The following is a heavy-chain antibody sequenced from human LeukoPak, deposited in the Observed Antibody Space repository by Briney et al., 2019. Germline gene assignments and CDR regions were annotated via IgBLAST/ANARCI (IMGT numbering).Heavy chain of an antibody. D-gene: IGHD3-10*01. Sequence: PGGSLRFSCAATGFTVSSNFMSWVRQAPGKGLKWVSVIYSGGTTYYADSEKGRFTISRDNSKNTLYLQMNSLRAEDTAVYYCARDRYYGSGSFDYWGQGTLVIVSS. CDR2: IYSGGTT. V-gene: IGHV3-53*01. CDR1: GFTVSSNF. J-gene: IGHJ4*02. CDR3: ARDRYYGSGSFDY.